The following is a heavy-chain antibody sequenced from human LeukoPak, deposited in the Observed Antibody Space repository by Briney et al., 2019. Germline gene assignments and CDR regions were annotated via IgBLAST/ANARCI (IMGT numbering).Heavy chain of an antibody. V-gene: IGHV3-48*01. CDR3: AKGRDYHFDY. J-gene: IGHJ4*02. CDR2: IGFSSSVI. Sequence: SGGSLRLSCAASGFTFSGYSMNWVRQAPGKGLQWISYIGFSSSVIHYTDSVKGRFTISRDNSKNMLFLQMNSLRAEDTAVYFCAKGRDYHFDYWGQGTLVTVPS. D-gene: IGHD4-11*01. CDR1: GFTFSGYS.